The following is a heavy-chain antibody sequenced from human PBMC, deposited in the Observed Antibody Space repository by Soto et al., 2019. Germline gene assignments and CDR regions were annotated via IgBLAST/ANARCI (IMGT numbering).Heavy chain of an antibody. J-gene: IGHJ1*01. Sequence: GGSLRLSCAASGVTFCSYSMNWVRQAPGKGLEWVSSISSSSSYIYYADSVKGRFTISRDNAKNSLYLQMNSLRAEDTAVYYCARDLIASAAGPHEYFQHWGQGTLVTVSS. D-gene: IGHD6-13*01. V-gene: IGHV3-21*01. CDR1: GVTFCSYS. CDR2: ISSSSSYI. CDR3: ARDLIASAAGPHEYFQH.